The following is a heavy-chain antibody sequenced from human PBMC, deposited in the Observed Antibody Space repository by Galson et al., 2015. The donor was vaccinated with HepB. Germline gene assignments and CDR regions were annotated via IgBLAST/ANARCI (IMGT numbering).Heavy chain of an antibody. CDR2: SDTTSTTT. J-gene: IGHJ3*01. D-gene: IGHD2-15*01. Sequence: SLRLSCAASGFSFNIFSVSWVRPAPGKGLEWISYSDTTSTTTYYAESVRGRFTISRDNAKRLVHLQLNSLRVDDTAVYYCARDRGYCTGGNCYRFLDFWGQGIMVTVSS. CDR3: ARDRGYCTGGNCYRFLDF. V-gene: IGHV3-48*01. CDR1: GFSFNIFS.